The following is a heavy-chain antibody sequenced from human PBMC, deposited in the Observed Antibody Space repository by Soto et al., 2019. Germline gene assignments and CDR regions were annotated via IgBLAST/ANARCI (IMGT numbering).Heavy chain of an antibody. Sequence: SETLSLTCTVSGGSISSYYWSWIRQPPGKGLEWIGYIYYSGSTNYNPSLKSRVTISVDTSKNQFSLKLSSVTAADTAVYYCARSARITIFGVVTTREDAFDIWGQGTMVTVSS. CDR2: IYYSGST. V-gene: IGHV4-59*08. CDR1: GGSISSYY. J-gene: IGHJ3*02. CDR3: ARSARITIFGVVTTREDAFDI. D-gene: IGHD3-3*01.